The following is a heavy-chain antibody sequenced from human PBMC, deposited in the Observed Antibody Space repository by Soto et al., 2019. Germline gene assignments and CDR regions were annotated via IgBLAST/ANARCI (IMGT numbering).Heavy chain of an antibody. J-gene: IGHJ6*02. CDR2: ISYDGSAQ. CDR1: GLSLCNYG. Sequence: PGGSLTLACVAAGLSLCNYGMHWVSQAPGKGLQWVAVISYDGSAQYYEDSVKGRFTISRDNSENTLYLQMNSLRVEDTAVYYCAKDLKGGVNYYYTSGPNNLWGQGTTVTVSS. D-gene: IGHD3-22*01. V-gene: IGHV3-30*18. CDR3: AKDLKGGVNYYYTSGPNNL.